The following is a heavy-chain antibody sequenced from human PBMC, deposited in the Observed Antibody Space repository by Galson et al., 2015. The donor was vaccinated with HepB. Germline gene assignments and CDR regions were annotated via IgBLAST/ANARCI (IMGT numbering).Heavy chain of an antibody. V-gene: IGHV3-21*01. CDR2: ISSSSSYI. J-gene: IGHJ4*02. Sequence: SLRLSCAASGFTFSSYSMNWVRQAPGKGLEWVSSISSSSSYIYYADSVKGRFTISRDNAKNSLYLQMNSLRAEDTAVYYCARSYYDFWSGYSTDSYYFDYWGQGTLVTVSS. CDR3: ARSYYDFWSGYSTDSYYFDY. D-gene: IGHD3-3*01. CDR1: GFTFSSYS.